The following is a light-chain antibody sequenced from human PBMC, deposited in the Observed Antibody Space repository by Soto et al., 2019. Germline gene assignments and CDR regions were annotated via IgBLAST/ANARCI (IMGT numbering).Light chain of an antibody. CDR2: DAS. J-gene: IGKJ4*01. Sequence: AIQLTQSPSSLSASVRDRVTITCRASQGISSALAWYQHKPGKAPKLLIYDASSLESGVPSRFSGSGSGTDFTLTISSLQPEDFATYDCQQFYNYPLTFGGGTKVEIK. V-gene: IGKV1D-13*01. CDR3: QQFYNYPLT. CDR1: QGISSA.